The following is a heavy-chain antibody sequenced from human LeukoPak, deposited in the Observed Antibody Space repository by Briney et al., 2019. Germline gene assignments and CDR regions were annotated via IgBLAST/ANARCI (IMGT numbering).Heavy chain of an antibody. CDR2: INPNSGGT. Sequence: GSSVKVSCKASGGTFSSYAISWVRQAPGQGLEWMGWINPNSGGTNYAQKFQGRVTMTRDTSISTAYMELSRLRSDDTAVYYCARDGGMDVWGQGTTVTVSS. V-gene: IGHV1-2*02. CDR3: ARDGGMDV. J-gene: IGHJ6*02. CDR1: GGTFSSYA.